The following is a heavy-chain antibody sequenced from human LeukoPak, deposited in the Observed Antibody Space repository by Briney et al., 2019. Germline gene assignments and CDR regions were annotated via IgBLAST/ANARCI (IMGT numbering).Heavy chain of an antibody. V-gene: IGHV3-48*01. CDR3: ARDGGLRHFDY. CDR2: ISSSSSTI. Sequence: GGSLRLSCAASGFTFSSYSMNWVRQAPGKGLEWVSYISSSSSTIYYADSVKGRFTISRDNAKNSLYLQMNSLRAEDTAVYYCARDGGLRHFDYWGQGTLVTVSS. CDR1: GFTFSSYS. J-gene: IGHJ4*02. D-gene: IGHD2-15*01.